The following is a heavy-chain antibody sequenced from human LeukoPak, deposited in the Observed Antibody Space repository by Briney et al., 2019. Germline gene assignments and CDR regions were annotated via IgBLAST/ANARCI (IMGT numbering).Heavy chain of an antibody. D-gene: IGHD3-22*01. J-gene: IGHJ4*02. CDR2: IWYDGSNK. CDR1: GLTFSSYG. Sequence: GGSLRLSCAASGLTFSSYGMHWVRQAPDKGLEWVAVIWYDGSNKYYADSVKGRFTISRDNSKNTLYLQVNSLRAEDTAVYYCARDQVGNYYDSSGYDYWGQGTLVTVSS. V-gene: IGHV3-33*01. CDR3: ARDQVGNYYDSSGYDY.